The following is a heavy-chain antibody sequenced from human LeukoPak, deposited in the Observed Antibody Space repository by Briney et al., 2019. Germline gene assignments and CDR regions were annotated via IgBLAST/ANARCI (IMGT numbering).Heavy chain of an antibody. CDR2: IIPIFGTA. CDR3: ARGTEQQGAMGHGGDY. Sequence: SVKVSCKASGGTFSSYAISWVRQAPGQGLEWMGGIIPIFGTANYAQKFQGRVTITADESTSTAYMELSSLRSEDTAVYYCARGTEQQGAMGHGGDYWGQGTLVTVSS. V-gene: IGHV1-69*13. CDR1: GGTFSSYA. J-gene: IGHJ4*02. D-gene: IGHD6-13*01.